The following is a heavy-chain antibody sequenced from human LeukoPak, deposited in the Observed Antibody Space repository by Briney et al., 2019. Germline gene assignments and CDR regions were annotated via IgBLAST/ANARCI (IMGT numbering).Heavy chain of an antibody. CDR1: AGTFSSYA. J-gene: IGHJ6*02. V-gene: IGHV1-69*05. CDR2: FIPIFGTA. CDR3: ARPARIVATPYYYYGMDV. D-gene: IGHD5-12*01. Sequence: PSVKVSCKASAGTFSSYAISLVRRAPGQGREWMGGFIPIFGTANYAQKVQGRVTITTDESTTTAYMELSSLRSKDTAVYYCARPARIVATPYYYYGMDVWGQGTTVSVS.